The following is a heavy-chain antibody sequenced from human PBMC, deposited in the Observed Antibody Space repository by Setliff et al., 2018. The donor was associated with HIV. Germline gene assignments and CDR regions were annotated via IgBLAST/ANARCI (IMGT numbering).Heavy chain of an antibody. J-gene: IGHJ4*02. V-gene: IGHV1-18*01. Sequence: ASVKVSCKASGYTFTIYGISWVRQAPGQGLEWMGWISAYNGNTNYAQKLQGRVAMTTDTSTSTAYMELRSLRSDDTAVYYCARDPEFTRAPDYWGQGTLVTVSS. CDR3: ARDPEFTRAPDY. CDR1: GYTFTIYG. CDR2: ISAYNGNT. D-gene: IGHD2-15*01.